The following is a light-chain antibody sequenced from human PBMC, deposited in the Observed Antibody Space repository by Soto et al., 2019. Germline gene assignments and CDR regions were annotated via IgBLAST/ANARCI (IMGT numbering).Light chain of an antibody. CDR3: QHRSIWPVS. J-gene: IGKJ5*01. CDR1: QSVSIN. Sequence: EIVMTQSPGTLSVSPGERATLSCRASQSVSINLAWYQQKPGLAPRLLIYDASSRATGVPARFSGSGSRTDFTLTISSLEPEDFAVYYCQHRSIWPVSFGQGTRLEIK. CDR2: DAS. V-gene: IGKV3-11*01.